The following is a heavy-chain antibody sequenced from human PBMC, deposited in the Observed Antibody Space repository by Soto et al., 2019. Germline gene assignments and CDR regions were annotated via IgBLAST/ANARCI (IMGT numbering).Heavy chain of an antibody. V-gene: IGHV3-23*01. CDR3: AKDRCAPSTCVFEY. Sequence: EVQLLESGGGLVQPGGSLRLSCAASGFTLSSYAMGWVRQAPGKGLEWVSAISANGAGTYYADSVKGRFTISRDNSKNTLYLQMRALGAEDTAVYFCAKDRCAPSTCVFEYWGQGTLVTVSS. D-gene: IGHD2-21*01. CDR2: ISANGAGT. CDR1: GFTLSSYA. J-gene: IGHJ4*02.